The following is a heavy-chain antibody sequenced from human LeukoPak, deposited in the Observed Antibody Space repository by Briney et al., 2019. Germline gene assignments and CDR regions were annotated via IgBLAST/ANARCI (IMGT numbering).Heavy chain of an antibody. CDR1: GFTFSSYG. CDR3: AKDSMVYCSSTSCYPDY. V-gene: IGHV3-30*02. CDR2: IRYDGSNK. D-gene: IGHD2-2*01. J-gene: IGHJ4*02. Sequence: GGSLRLSCAASGFTFSSYGMHCVRQAPGKGLEWVAFIRYDGSNKYYADSVKGRVTISRDNSKNTLYLQMNSLRAEDTAVYYCAKDSMVYCSSTSCYPDYWGQGTLVTVSS.